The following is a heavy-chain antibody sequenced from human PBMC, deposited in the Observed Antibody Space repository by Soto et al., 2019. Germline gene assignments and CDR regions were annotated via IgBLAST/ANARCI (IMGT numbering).Heavy chain of an antibody. Sequence: ASVKVSCKASGGTFSSYAISWVRQAPGQGLEWMGGIIPIFGTANYAQKFQGRVTITADESTSTAYMELSSLRSEDTAVYYCARAAGFGESYDSSGYWGGFDYWGQGTLVTVSS. CDR3: ARAAGFGESYDSSGYWGGFDY. V-gene: IGHV1-69*13. CDR1: GGTFSSYA. J-gene: IGHJ4*02. D-gene: IGHD3-22*01. CDR2: IIPIFGTA.